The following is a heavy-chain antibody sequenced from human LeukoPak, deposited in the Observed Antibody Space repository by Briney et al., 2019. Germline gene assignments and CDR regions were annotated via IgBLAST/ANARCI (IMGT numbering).Heavy chain of an antibody. CDR3: ASIAVAGTEFDY. CDR2: IYYSGST. CDR1: GGSISSYY. D-gene: IGHD6-19*01. V-gene: IGHV4-59*01. Sequence: SETLSLTCTVSGGSISSYYWSWIRQPPGKGLEWIGYIYYSGSTNYNPSLKSRVTISVDTSKNQFSLKLSSVTDADTAVYYCASIAVAGTEFDYWGQGTLVTVSS. J-gene: IGHJ4*02.